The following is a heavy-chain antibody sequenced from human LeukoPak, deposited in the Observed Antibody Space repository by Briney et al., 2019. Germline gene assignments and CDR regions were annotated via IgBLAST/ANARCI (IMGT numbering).Heavy chain of an antibody. J-gene: IGHJ4*02. D-gene: IGHD3-16*01. Sequence: PGGSLRLSCAASGFTFSSYAMSWVRQAPGKGLEWVSAISGSGGSTHYADSVKGRFTISRDNSKNTLYLQMNSLRAEDTAVYYCAKVGMITFGGAGDLDYWGQGTLVTVSS. V-gene: IGHV3-23*01. CDR1: GFTFSSYA. CDR2: ISGSGGST. CDR3: AKVGMITFGGAGDLDY.